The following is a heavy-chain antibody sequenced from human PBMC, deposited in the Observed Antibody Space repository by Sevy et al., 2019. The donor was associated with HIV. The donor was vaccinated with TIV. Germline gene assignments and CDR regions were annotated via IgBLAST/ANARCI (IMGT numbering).Heavy chain of an antibody. Sequence: GGSLRLSCAASGFTFSSYEMNWVRQAPGKGLEWVSYISSSGSTIYYAHSVKGRFTISRDNAKNSLYLQMNSLRAEDTAVYYCARDGSGSYRHYYGMDVWGQGTTVTVSS. CDR2: ISSSGSTI. CDR3: ARDGSGSYRHYYGMDV. CDR1: GFTFSSYE. J-gene: IGHJ6*02. D-gene: IGHD3-10*01. V-gene: IGHV3-48*03.